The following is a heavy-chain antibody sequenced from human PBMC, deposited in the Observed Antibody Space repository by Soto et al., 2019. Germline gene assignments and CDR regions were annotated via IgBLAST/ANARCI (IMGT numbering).Heavy chain of an antibody. D-gene: IGHD3-9*01. V-gene: IGHV2-5*02. CDR1: GFSLRTSGLG. CDR2: IYWDDDK. J-gene: IGHJ6*02. CDR3: AHVLGYFGYGMDV. Sequence: QITLQESGPPLVKPTQTLTLTCTFSGFSLRTSGLGVAWIRQPPGKALEWLALIYWDDDKRFSPSLRSRLTIARDVSKNQVVLRMTNMDPVDTATYYCAHVLGYFGYGMDVWGQGTTVSVSS.